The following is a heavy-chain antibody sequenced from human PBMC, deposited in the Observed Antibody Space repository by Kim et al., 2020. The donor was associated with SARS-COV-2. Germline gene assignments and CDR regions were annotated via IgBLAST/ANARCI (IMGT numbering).Heavy chain of an antibody. V-gene: IGHV4-39*01. D-gene: IGHD1-26*01. CDR2: VYYTGST. CDR1: GASISSSGYY. J-gene: IGHJ4*02. Sequence: SETLSLTCNVSGASISSSGYYWGWIRQPPGKGLEWIGSVYYTGSTYYNPSLKSRVTISVDTSKTQFSLRLSSVTAADTALYYSPRHFRGTSIRFLELFQCDYWGQGALCTVSS. CDR3: PRHFRGTSIRFLELFQCDY.